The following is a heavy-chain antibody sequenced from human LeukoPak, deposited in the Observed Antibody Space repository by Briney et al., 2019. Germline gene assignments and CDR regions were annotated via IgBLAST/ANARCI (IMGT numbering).Heavy chain of an antibody. J-gene: IGHJ5*02. Sequence: SETLSLTCTVSGDSFSDYYWSWIRQPPGKGLEWIGCIYYSGNIYHNPSLKSRVTLSVDTSKNQVSLKLSSVTAADTAVYFCARGGRKGWFDPWGQGTLVTVSS. D-gene: IGHD2-15*01. CDR3: ARGGRKGWFDP. CDR2: IYYSGNI. CDR1: GDSFSDYY. V-gene: IGHV4-59*01.